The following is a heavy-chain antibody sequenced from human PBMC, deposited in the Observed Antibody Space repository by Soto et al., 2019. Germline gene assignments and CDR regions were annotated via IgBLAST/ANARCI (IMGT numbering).Heavy chain of an antibody. V-gene: IGHV3-7*03. CDR2: LDQFGTQT. CDR3: ARENWGSYDY. D-gene: IGHD7-27*01. CDR1: RFTFSYYW. J-gene: IGHJ4*02. Sequence: GGSLRLSCVASRFTFSYYWMTWVRQAPGKGLEWVATLDQFGTQTFYVDSVKARFTISRDNARNSLYLQMNSLRPEDTAFYYCARENWGSYDYWGQGSLVTVSS.